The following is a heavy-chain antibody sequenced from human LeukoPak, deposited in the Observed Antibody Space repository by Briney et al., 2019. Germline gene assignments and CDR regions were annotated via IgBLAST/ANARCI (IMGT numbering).Heavy chain of an antibody. Sequence: SQTLSLTCAISGDSVSSNSAAWNWIRQSPSRGLEWLGRTYYRSKWYNDYAVSVKSRITINPDTSKNQFSLQLNSVTPEDTAVYYCAREGRAGSSWPSQKSEYFQHWGQGTLVTVSS. V-gene: IGHV6-1*01. CDR1: GDSVSSNSAA. J-gene: IGHJ1*01. D-gene: IGHD6-13*01. CDR3: AREGRAGSSWPSQKSEYFQH. CDR2: TYYRSKWYN.